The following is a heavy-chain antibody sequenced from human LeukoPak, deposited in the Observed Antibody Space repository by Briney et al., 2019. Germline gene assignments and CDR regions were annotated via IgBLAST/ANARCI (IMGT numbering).Heavy chain of an antibody. CDR3: ARSRSRICSNAPRYVAPQAT. Sequence: SETLSLTCAVSGGSISSGSYYWTWIRQSAGKGLEWIGRIYISESANYNSSLTSRFTILVNTSKNQFSLKLTSVTAADTAMYSSARSRSRICSNAPRYVAPQATWGQGTLVTVSP. V-gene: IGHV4-61*02. CDR1: GGSISSGSYY. CDR2: IYISESA. D-gene: IGHD2-8*01. J-gene: IGHJ4*02.